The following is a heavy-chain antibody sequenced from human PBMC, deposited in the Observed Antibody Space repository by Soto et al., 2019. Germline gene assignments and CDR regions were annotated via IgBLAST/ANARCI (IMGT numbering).Heavy chain of an antibody. CDR3: ARGGCSGGSCYGPYYFDY. CDR1: GYTFTGYY. J-gene: IGHJ4*02. V-gene: IGHV1-2*04. D-gene: IGHD2-15*01. Sequence: ASVKVSCKASGYTFTGYYMHWVRQAPGQGLEWMGWINPNSGGTNYAQKFQGWVTMTRDTSISTAYMELSRLRSDDTAVYYCARGGCSGGSCYGPYYFDYWGQGTLVTVSS. CDR2: INPNSGGT.